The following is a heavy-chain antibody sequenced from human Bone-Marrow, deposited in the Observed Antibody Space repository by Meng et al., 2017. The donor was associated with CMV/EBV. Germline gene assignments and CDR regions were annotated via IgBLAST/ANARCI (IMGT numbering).Heavy chain of an antibody. CDR2: IIPIFGTA. V-gene: IGHV1-69*06. CDR1: GGTFSSYA. Sequence: SVKVSCKASGGTFSSYAISWVRQAPGQGLEWMGGIIPIFGTANYAQKFQGRVTITADKSTSTAYMELRSLRSDDTAVYYCARDSTIFGVVDHWGQGTLVTVSS. D-gene: IGHD3-3*01. CDR3: ARDSTIFGVVDH. J-gene: IGHJ5*02.